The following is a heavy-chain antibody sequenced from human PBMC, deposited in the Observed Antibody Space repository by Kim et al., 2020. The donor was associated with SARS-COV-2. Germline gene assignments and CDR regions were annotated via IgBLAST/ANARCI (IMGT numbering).Heavy chain of an antibody. V-gene: IGHV3-30*18. D-gene: IGHD3-22*01. CDR2: ISYDGSNK. CDR3: AKDREVVVPEAYYFDY. CDR1: GFTFSSYG. J-gene: IGHJ4*02. Sequence: GGSLRLSCAASGFTFSSYGMHWVRQAPGKGLEWVAVISYDGSNKYYADSVKGRFTISRDNSKNTLYLQMNSLRAEDTAVYYCAKDREVVVPEAYYFDYWGQGTLVTVSS.